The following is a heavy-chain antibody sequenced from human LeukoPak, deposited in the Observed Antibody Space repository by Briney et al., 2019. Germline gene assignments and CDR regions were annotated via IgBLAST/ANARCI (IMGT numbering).Heavy chain of an antibody. D-gene: IGHD4-17*01. J-gene: IGHJ3*02. CDR1: GFTFSSYS. CDR3: ARILYGAYAFDI. CDR2: ISSSSSYM. V-gene: IGHV3-21*01. Sequence: PGGSLRLSCAASGFTFSSYSMNWVRQAPGKGLEWVSSISSSSSYMYYADSVKGRFTISRDNAKNSLYLQMNSLRAEDTAVYYCARILYGAYAFDIWGQGTMVTVSS.